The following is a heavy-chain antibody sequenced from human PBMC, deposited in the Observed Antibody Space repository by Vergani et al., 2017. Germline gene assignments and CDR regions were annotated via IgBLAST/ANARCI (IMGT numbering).Heavy chain of an antibody. V-gene: IGHV3-13*01. Sequence: EVQLVESGGGLVQPGGSLRLSCAASGFTFSSYDMHWVRQATGKGLEWVSAIGTAGDTYYPGSVKGRFTISRDNSKNTLYLQMNSLRAEDTAVYYCAKLLVGATTAFDYWGQGTLVTVSS. CDR1: GFTFSSYD. D-gene: IGHD1-26*01. CDR2: IGTAGDT. CDR3: AKLLVGATTAFDY. J-gene: IGHJ4*02.